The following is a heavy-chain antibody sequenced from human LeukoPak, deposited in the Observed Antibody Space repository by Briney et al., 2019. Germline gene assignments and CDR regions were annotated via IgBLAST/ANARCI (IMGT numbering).Heavy chain of an antibody. CDR1: GGSFSGYY. D-gene: IGHD2-2*01. CDR3: ARFDLLLDAFDI. Sequence: SETLSLTCAVYGGSFSGYYWSWIRQPPGKGLEWIGEINHSGSTNYNPSLKSRVTISVDTSKNQSSLKLSSVTAADPAVYYCARFDLLLDAFDIWGQGTMVTVSS. CDR2: INHSGST. V-gene: IGHV4-34*01. J-gene: IGHJ3*02.